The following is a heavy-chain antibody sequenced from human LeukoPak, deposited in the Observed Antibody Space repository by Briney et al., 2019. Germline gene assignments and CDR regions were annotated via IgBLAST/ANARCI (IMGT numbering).Heavy chain of an antibody. Sequence: PSETLSLTCTVSGGSISSYYWSWIRQPAGKGLEWIGRIYTSGSTNYNPSLKSRVTMSVDTSKNQFSLKLSSVTAADTAVYYCARDLQRSSWYAFDYWGQGTLVTVSS. CDR1: GGSISSYY. CDR3: ARDLQRSSWYAFDY. D-gene: IGHD6-13*01. J-gene: IGHJ4*02. V-gene: IGHV4-4*07. CDR2: IYTSGST.